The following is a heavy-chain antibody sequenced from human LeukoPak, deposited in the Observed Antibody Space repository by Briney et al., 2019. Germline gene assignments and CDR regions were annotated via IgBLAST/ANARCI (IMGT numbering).Heavy chain of an antibody. CDR3: ARGTYSLDVFDI. J-gene: IGHJ3*02. V-gene: IGHV4-4*07. D-gene: IGHD5-12*01. CDR1: GGSISSFY. CDR2: IYTSGST. Sequence: SETLSLTCTVSGGSISSFYWNWIRQPAGKGLEWIGRIYTSGSTNYNPSLKSRVTMSIDTSKNQFSLDLNSVTAADTAVYYCARGTYSLDVFDIWGQGTMVTVSS.